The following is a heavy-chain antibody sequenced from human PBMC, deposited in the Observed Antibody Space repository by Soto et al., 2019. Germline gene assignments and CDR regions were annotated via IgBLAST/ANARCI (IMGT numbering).Heavy chain of an antibody. V-gene: IGHV3-23*01. Sequence: PGGSLRLSCAASGVTFSSDAMNWVRQAPGKGLEWVSAISGSGGSTYYADSVKGRFTISRDNSKNTLYLQMNSLRAEDTAVYYCAKDGPPGYCSGGSCYSDDWGQGTLVTVSS. CDR2: ISGSGGST. J-gene: IGHJ4*02. CDR3: AKDGPPGYCSGGSCYSDD. D-gene: IGHD2-15*01. CDR1: GVTFSSDA.